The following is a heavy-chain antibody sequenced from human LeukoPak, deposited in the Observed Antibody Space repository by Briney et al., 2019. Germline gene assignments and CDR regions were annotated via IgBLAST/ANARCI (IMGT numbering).Heavy chain of an antibody. CDR1: GGSISSGGSR. CDR3: ARSRAFNSGAFDP. D-gene: IGHD1-26*01. V-gene: IGHV4-31*03. CDR2: IYYSGST. J-gene: IGHJ5*02. Sequence: SETLSLTCNVSGGSISSGGSRWSWIRQHPGKGLEWIGYIYYSGSTYYNPSLESRLTISVDTSKNQFSLRLNSVTAADTAVYYCARSRAFNSGAFDPWGQGSLVTVSS.